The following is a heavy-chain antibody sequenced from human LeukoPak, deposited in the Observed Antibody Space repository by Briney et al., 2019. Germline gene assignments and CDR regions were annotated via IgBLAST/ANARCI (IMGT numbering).Heavy chain of an antibody. J-gene: IGHJ4*02. V-gene: IGHV3-11*06. CDR2: ISSSSSYT. Sequence: PGGSLRLSCAASGFTFSDYYMSWIRQAPGKGLEWVSYISSSSSYTNYADSVKGRFTISRDNAKNSLYLQMNSLRAEDTAVYYCARDYPYSGSYYGLDYWGQGTLVTVSS. CDR1: GFTFSDYY. CDR3: ARDYPYSGSYYGLDY. D-gene: IGHD1-26*01.